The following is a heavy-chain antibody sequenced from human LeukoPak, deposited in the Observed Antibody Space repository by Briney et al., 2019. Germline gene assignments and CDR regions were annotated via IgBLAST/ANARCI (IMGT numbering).Heavy chain of an antibody. CDR2: ISGSGGST. J-gene: IGHJ3*02. Sequence: GRSLRLSCAASGFTFDDYAMHWVRQAPGKGLEWVSAISGSGGSTYYADSVKGRFTISRDNSKNTLYLQMNSLRAEDTAVYYCAKDLPSLATQRAFDIWGQGTMVTVSS. V-gene: IGHV3-23*01. CDR1: GFTFDDYA. D-gene: IGHD5-12*01. CDR3: AKDLPSLATQRAFDI.